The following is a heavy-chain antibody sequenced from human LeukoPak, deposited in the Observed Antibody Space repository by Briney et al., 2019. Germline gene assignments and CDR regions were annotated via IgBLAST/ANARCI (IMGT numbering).Heavy chain of an antibody. CDR2: INHSGST. V-gene: IGHV4-34*01. J-gene: IGHJ3*02. D-gene: IGHD3-10*01. CDR1: AGSFSGYY. CDR3: AREVPGRGGDI. Sequence: SETMSLTCAVYAGSFSGYYWSWIRHPPGKGLESIGEINHSGSTNYNASLKNRVTISVDTAKSQFSLKLSSVPAADTAVYYCAREVPGRGGDIWGQGTMVTVSS.